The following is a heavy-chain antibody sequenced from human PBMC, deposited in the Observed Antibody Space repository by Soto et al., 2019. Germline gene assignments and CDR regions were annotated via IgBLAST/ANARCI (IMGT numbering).Heavy chain of an antibody. V-gene: IGHV4-31*03. CDR1: GGSISSGGYY. J-gene: IGHJ6*02. CDR3: ARDPSADYYYYGMDV. Sequence: KTSETLSLTCTVSGGSISSGGYYWSWIRQHPGKGLEWIGYIYYSGSTYYNPSLKSRVTISVDTSKNQFSLKLSSVTAADTAVYYCARDPSADYYYYGMDVWGQGTTVTVSS. CDR2: IYYSGST.